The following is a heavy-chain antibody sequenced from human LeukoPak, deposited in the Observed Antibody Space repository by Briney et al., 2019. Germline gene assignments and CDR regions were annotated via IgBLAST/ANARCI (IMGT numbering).Heavy chain of an antibody. J-gene: IGHJ4*02. CDR3: ARDELFYYGSGRSGLDC. D-gene: IGHD3-10*01. CDR1: GFTFSSYG. V-gene: IGHV3-33*01. Sequence: PGGSLRLSCAASGFTFSSYGMHWVRQAPGKGLEWVAVIWYDGSNKYYADSVKGRFTISRDNSKNTLYLQMNSLRAEDTAVYYCARDELFYYGSGRSGLDCWGQGTLVTVSS. CDR2: IWYDGSNK.